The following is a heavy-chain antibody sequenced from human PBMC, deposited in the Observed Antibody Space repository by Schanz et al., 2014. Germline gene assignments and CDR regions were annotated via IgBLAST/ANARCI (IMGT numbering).Heavy chain of an antibody. CDR3: ARVETFNDDDITLYHHFFDP. Sequence: QVQLVESGGGVVQPGGSLRLSCAASGFIFGDYAIHWVRQAPGKGLEWVAAISNHGLNTYFGDSVKGRFTISRDNSRNTVSLQMNSLKPEDMAIYYCARVETFNDDDITLYHHFFDPWGQGTLVTVSS. CDR2: ISNHGLNT. CDR1: GFIFGDYA. V-gene: IGHV3-30*03. D-gene: IGHD3-10*02. J-gene: IGHJ5*02.